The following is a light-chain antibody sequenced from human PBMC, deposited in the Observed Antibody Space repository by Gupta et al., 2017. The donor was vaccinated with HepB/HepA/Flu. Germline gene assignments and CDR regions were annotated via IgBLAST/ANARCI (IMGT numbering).Light chain of an antibody. J-gene: IGKJ3*01. CDR1: QGVGNS. CDR3: QQENSVPFT. V-gene: IGKV1-27*01. Sequence: DIQMTQSPSSVSTYIRDRVIITCRASQGVGNSLAWYQQRPGNAPKLLLYGASTLQSGVPSRFSGSGSGTDFTLSISILHPEDVAIYFCQQENSVPFTFGHGTKVDIK. CDR2: GAS.